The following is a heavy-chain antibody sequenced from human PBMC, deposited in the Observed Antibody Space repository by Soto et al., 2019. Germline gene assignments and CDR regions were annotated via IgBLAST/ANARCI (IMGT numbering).Heavy chain of an antibody. D-gene: IGHD6-19*01. CDR3: ARRLQWPLRTLDS. Sequence: LRLSCTGSGFTFSDYYITWIRRAPGKGLEWVSYINTLSSAIYYADSVKGRFTISRDNAKNSVYLQMNSLRAEDTAVYYCARRLQWPLRTLDSWGRGTLVTVS. CDR1: GFTFSDYY. V-gene: IGHV3-11*01. J-gene: IGHJ4*02. CDR2: INTLSSAI.